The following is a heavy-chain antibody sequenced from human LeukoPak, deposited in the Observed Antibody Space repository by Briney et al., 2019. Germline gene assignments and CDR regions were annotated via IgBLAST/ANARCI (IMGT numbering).Heavy chain of an antibody. CDR3: AGAWSRVDGFDI. CDR1: GFTFSNYW. D-gene: IGHD2-8*02. J-gene: IGHJ3*02. CDR2: IKQGGSEK. V-gene: IGHV3-7*01. Sequence: GGSLRLSCTTSGFTFSNYWMSWVRQAQGKGLEWVANIKQGGSEKHYVDSVKGRFTISRDNAKNSLFLQMNSMRTEDAAIYYCAGAWSRVDGFDIWGQGTMVTVSS.